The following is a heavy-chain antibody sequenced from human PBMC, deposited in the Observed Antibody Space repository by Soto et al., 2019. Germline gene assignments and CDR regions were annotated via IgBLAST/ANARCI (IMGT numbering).Heavy chain of an antibody. CDR3: ASRDPGTSVDY. V-gene: IGHV4-4*02. CDR2: IYRTGST. Sequence: SETLSLTCAVSGGSFTSNNCWTFVRQPPGQGLEWIGEIYRTGSTNYNPSLKSRVTISLGKSENQFSLKVTSLTAADTAVYYCASRDPGTSVDYWGQGTLVTVSS. CDR1: GGSFTSNNC. D-gene: IGHD1-7*01. J-gene: IGHJ4*02.